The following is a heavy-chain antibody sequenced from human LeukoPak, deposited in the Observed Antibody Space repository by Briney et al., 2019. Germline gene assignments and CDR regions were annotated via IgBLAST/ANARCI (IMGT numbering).Heavy chain of an antibody. CDR1: GGSFSGYY. V-gene: IGHV4-34*01. D-gene: IGHD6-19*01. Sequence: KPSETLSLTCAVYGGSFSGYYWSWIRQPPGKGLEWIGEINHSGSTNYNPSLKSRVTISVDTSKNQFSLKLSSVTAADTAVYYCAREYSSGWPPYFDYWGQGTLVTVSS. CDR3: AREYSSGWPPYFDY. CDR2: INHSGST. J-gene: IGHJ4*02.